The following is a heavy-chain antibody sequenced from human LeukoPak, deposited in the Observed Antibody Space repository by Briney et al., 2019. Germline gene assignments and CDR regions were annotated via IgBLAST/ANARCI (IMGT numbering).Heavy chain of an antibody. D-gene: IGHD2-2*02. CDR2: INHSGST. J-gene: IGHJ1*01. Sequence: SETLSLTCAVYGGSFSGYYWSWIRQPPGKGLEWIGEINHSGSTNYNPSLKSRVTISVDTSKNQFSLKLSSVTAADTAVYYCARGPIVVVPAAIRRHFRHWGQGTLVTVSS. CDR3: ARGPIVVVPAAIRRHFRH. V-gene: IGHV4-34*01. CDR1: GGSFSGYY.